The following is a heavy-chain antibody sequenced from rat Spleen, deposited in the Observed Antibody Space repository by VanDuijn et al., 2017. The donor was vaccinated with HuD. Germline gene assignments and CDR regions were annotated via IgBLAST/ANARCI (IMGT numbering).Heavy chain of an antibody. Sequence: EVQLQESGPGLVKPSQSLSLTCSVTGYSITSSYRWNWIRKFPGNKLEWMGYINSAGSTNYNPSLKSRISITRDTSKNQFFLQVNSVTTDDTANYYCARYRYNYVMDAWGQGASVTVSS. D-gene: IGHD1-5*01. CDR3: ARYRYNYVMDA. CDR1: GYSITSSYR. CDR2: INSAGST. V-gene: IGHV3-3*01. J-gene: IGHJ4*01.